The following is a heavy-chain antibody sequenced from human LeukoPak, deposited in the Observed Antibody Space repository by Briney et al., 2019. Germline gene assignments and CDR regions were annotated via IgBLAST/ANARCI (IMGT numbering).Heavy chain of an antibody. CDR3: ARGGWNYVFNY. D-gene: IGHD1-7*01. J-gene: IGHJ4*02. CDR1: GFTFNTYE. V-gene: IGHV3-48*03. Sequence: GGSLRLSCAASGFTFNTYEMNWVRQAPGKGLEWVSYMSSSGSTIYYADYVKGRFTISRDNAKNSLYLQMNSLRAEDTAVYYCARGGWNYVFNYWGQGTLVTVSS. CDR2: MSSSGSTI.